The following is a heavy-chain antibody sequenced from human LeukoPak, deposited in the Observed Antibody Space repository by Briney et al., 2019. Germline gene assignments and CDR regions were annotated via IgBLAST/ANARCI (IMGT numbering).Heavy chain of an antibody. Sequence: GASVRVSCKASGGTFSSYAISWVRQAPGQGREWMGEIIPIFGTANYAQKFQGSVTITADESKSTAYMELSSLRSDDTAVYYCARNAPSDYSNRATSYYYYMDVWGKGTTVTVSS. CDR2: IIPIFGTA. J-gene: IGHJ6*03. CDR3: ARNAPSDYSNRATSYYYYMDV. CDR1: GGTFSSYA. D-gene: IGHD4-11*01. V-gene: IGHV1-69*13.